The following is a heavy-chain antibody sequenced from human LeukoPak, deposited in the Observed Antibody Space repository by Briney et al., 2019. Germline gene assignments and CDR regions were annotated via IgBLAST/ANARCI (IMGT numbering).Heavy chain of an antibody. CDR2: ISYDGSNK. CDR1: GFTFSPYG. D-gene: IGHD6-6*01. V-gene: IGHV3-30*18. CDR3: AKDRGIASRRGVMD. Sequence: GGSLRLSCAASGFTFSPYGMHWVRRAPGKGLGWGSLISYDGSNKYYADSVKGRFTISRDSSKNTLYLQMNSLRAEDTAVYYCAKDRGIASRRGVMDWGQGTLVTVSS. J-gene: IGHJ4*02.